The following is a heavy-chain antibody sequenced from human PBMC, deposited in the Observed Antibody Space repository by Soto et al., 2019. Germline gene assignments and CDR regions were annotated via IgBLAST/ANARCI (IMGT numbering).Heavy chain of an antibody. CDR1: GYSFTSYW. D-gene: IGHD6-6*01. CDR3: ARYVSGYSSPSISYGMDV. J-gene: IGHJ6*02. V-gene: IGHV5-10-1*01. Sequence: GESLKISCKGSGYSFTSYWISWVRQMPGKGLEWMGRIDPSDSYTNYSPSFQGHVTISADKSISTAYLQWSSLKASDTAMYYCARYVSGYSSPSISYGMDVWGQGTTVTVSS. CDR2: IDPSDSYT.